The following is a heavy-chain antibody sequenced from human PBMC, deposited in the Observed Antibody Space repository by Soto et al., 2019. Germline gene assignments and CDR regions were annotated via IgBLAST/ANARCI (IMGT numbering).Heavy chain of an antibody. CDR2: MNPNSGNT. Sequence: QVQLVQSGAEVKKPGASVKVSCKASGYTFTSYDINWVRQATGQGLEWMGWMNPNSGNTGYAQKFQGRVTMTRDTSISTAYMELSSLRSEDTAVYYCARGSQWLVLRYYYYYMDVWGKGTTVTVSS. J-gene: IGHJ6*03. CDR3: ARGSQWLVLRYYYYYMDV. V-gene: IGHV1-8*01. D-gene: IGHD6-19*01. CDR1: GYTFTSYD.